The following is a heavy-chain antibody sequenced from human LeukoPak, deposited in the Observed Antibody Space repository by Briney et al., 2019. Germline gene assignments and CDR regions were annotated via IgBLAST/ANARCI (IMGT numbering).Heavy chain of an antibody. Sequence: SETLSLTCAVYGGSFSGYYWSWIRQPPGKGLEWIAYIYYSGSTNYNPSLKSRVTVSVDTSKNQFSLNLSSVTAADTAVYYCARFPGGRFDYWGQGTLVTVSS. J-gene: IGHJ4*02. CDR3: ARFPGGRFDY. V-gene: IGHV4-59*01. CDR2: IYYSGST. CDR1: GGSFSGYY. D-gene: IGHD1-26*01.